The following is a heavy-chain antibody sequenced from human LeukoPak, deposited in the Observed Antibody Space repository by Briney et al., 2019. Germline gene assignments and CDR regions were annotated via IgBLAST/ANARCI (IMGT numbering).Heavy chain of an antibody. J-gene: IGHJ6*02. CDR3: ARDSCSSTSCSYGMDA. D-gene: IGHD2-2*01. CDR1: GYTFTSYD. Sequence: ASVKVSCKASGYTFTSYDINWVRQATGQGLEWMGWMNPNSGNTGYAQKFQGRVTMTRNTSISTAYMELSSLRSEDTAVYYCARDSCSSTSCSYGMDAWGQGTTVTVSS. V-gene: IGHV1-8*01. CDR2: MNPNSGNT.